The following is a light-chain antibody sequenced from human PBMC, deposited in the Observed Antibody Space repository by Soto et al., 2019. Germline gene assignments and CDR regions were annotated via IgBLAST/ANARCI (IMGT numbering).Light chain of an antibody. V-gene: IGLV3-25*03. J-gene: IGLJ2*01. Sequence: SYELTQPPSLSVSLGQTATITCSGDALPTLYAYWYQQKPGQAPVLVIFKDSERPSGIPERFSGSSSGTTATLTISGVQAEGEADYSCQSADSSNTYGVFGGGTRLTVL. CDR3: QSADSSNTYGV. CDR2: KDS. CDR1: ALPTLY.